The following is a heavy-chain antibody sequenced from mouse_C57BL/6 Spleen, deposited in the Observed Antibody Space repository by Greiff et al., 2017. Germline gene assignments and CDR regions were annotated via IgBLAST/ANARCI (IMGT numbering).Heavy chain of an antibody. V-gene: IGHV1-15*01. Sequence: VHLVESGAELVRPGASVTLSCKASGYTFTDYEMHWVKQTPVHGLEWIGAIDPETGGTAYNQKFKGKAILTADKSSSTAYMELRSLTSEASAVYYCTRSGTGNFDCWGQGTTLTVSS. CDR3: TRSGTGNFDC. CDR2: IDPETGGT. D-gene: IGHD4-1*01. CDR1: GYTFTDYE. J-gene: IGHJ2*01.